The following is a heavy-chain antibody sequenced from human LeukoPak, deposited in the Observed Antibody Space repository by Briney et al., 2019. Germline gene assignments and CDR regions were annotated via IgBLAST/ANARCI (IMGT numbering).Heavy chain of an antibody. CDR2: IYYSGST. CDR1: GGSISSYY. V-gene: IGHV4-59*01. J-gene: IGHJ4*02. D-gene: IGHD3-22*01. CDR3: ARGQQDSISGFDY. Sequence: PSETLSLTCTVSGGSISSYYWSWIRQPPGEGLEWIGYIYYSGSTNYNPSLKSRVTISVDTSKNQFSLKLSSVTAADTAVYYCARGQQDSISGFDYWGQGTLVTVSS.